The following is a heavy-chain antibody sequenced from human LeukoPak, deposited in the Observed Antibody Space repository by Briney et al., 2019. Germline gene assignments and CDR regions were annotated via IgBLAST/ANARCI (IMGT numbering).Heavy chain of an antibody. D-gene: IGHD6-19*01. J-gene: IGHJ4*02. CDR2: IYHSGST. CDR3: ARVGYSSGWRVDY. CDR1: GGSISSSNW. Sequence: PSGTLSLTCAVSGGSISSSNWWSWVRRPPGKGLEWIGEIYHSGSTNYNPSLKSRVTISVDKSKNQFSLKLSSVTAADTAVYYCARVGYSSGWRVDYWGQGTLVTVSS. V-gene: IGHV4-4*02.